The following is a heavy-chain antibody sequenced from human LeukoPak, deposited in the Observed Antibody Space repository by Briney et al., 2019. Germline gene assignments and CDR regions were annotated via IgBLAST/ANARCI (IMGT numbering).Heavy chain of an antibody. CDR3: ARANERWGHAFDI. J-gene: IGHJ3*02. D-gene: IGHD4-23*01. Sequence: TGGSLRLSCAASGFTFSDYYMSWIRQAPGKGLEWVSYISSSGSTIYYADSVKGRFTISRDNAKNSLYLQMNSLRAEDTAVYYCARANERWGHAFDIWGQGTMVTVSS. CDR1: GFTFSDYY. V-gene: IGHV3-11*01. CDR2: ISSSGSTI.